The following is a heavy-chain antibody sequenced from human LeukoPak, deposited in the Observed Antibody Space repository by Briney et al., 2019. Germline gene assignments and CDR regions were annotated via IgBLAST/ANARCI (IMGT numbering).Heavy chain of an antibody. Sequence: ASVKVSCKASGYSFVGYGIPWVRQAPGQGLEWMGWFNPENGNTNYAQKVQGRVTMTADTSTSTSYMELRSLRSDDTAAYYCAREHSSSWDQFDYWGQGTLVTVSS. D-gene: IGHD6-13*01. CDR3: AREHSSSWDQFDY. V-gene: IGHV1-18*01. J-gene: IGHJ4*02. CDR1: GYSFVGYG. CDR2: FNPENGNT.